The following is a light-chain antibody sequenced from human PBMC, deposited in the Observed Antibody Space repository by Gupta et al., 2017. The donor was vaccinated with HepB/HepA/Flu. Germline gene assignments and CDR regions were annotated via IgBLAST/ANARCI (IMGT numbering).Light chain of an antibody. Sequence: DIQMTQSPSTLSASVGDRVTITCRASQNTGFWLAWFQQKPGKAPNLLISKASSLESGVPSRFSGSGSGTEFTLTISSLQPDDFATYYCQQYKNYPGTFGQGTKVEIK. CDR2: KAS. J-gene: IGKJ1*01. CDR1: QNTGFW. V-gene: IGKV1-5*03. CDR3: QQYKNYPGT.